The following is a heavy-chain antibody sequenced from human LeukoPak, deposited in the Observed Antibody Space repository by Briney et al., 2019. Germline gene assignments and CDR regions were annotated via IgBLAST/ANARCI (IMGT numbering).Heavy chain of an antibody. Sequence: SETLSLTCTVSGGSISSYYWSWIRQPPGKGLVWIRYIYYSGSTNYNPSLKSRVTISVDTSKNQFSVKLSSVTGADTAVYYCARWRPIAAAGMSGMDVWGQGTKVSVSS. D-gene: IGHD6-13*01. CDR2: IYYSGST. CDR3: ARWRPIAAAGMSGMDV. CDR1: GGSISSYY. J-gene: IGHJ6*02. V-gene: IGHV4-59*08.